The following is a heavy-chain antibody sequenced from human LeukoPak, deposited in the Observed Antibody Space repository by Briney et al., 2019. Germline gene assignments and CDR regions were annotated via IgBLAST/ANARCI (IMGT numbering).Heavy chain of an antibody. CDR2: IKQDGTEI. D-gene: IGHD2-8*01. CDR3: ARVGGYCTNGVCSIFDY. V-gene: IGHV3-7*02. CDR1: GLTFSNYW. Sequence: PGGSLRLSCAASGLTFSNYWMNWVRQAPGKGLEWVANIKQDGTEIHYVDSVKGRFTISRDNDKNTLYLQMNSLRAEDTAVYYCARVGGYCTNGVCSIFDYWGQGTLVTVSS. J-gene: IGHJ4*02.